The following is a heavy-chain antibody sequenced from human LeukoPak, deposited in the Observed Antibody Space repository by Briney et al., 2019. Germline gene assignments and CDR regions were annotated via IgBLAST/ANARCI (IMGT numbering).Heavy chain of an antibody. CDR1: GYTLTELS. CDR3: ATDRQLRGLPEAGFDP. J-gene: IGHJ5*02. CDR2: FDPEDGET. Sequence: GAPVKVSCKVSGYTLTELSMHWVRQAPGKGREWMGGFDPEDGETIYAQKFQGRVTMTEDTSTDTAYMELSSLRSEDTAVYYCATDRQLRGLPEAGFDPWGQGTLVTVSS. V-gene: IGHV1-24*01. D-gene: IGHD4-17*01.